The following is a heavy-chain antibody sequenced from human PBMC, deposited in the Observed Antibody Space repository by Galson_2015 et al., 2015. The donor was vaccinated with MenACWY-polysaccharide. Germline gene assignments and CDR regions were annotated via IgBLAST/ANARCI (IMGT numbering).Heavy chain of an antibody. CDR3: ARDYCSRTSCYGLDV. V-gene: IGHV3-30*02. D-gene: IGHD2-2*01. CDR2: IRYDGRDK. CDR1: GFTFSSYG. J-gene: IGHJ6*02. Sequence: SLRLSCAASGFTFSSYGMHWVRQAPGKGLKWVAFIRYDGRDKYYADSVKGRFTLSRDNSKNTLYLQMDSLRAEDTAVYYCARDYCSRTSCYGLDVWGQGTTVIVSS.